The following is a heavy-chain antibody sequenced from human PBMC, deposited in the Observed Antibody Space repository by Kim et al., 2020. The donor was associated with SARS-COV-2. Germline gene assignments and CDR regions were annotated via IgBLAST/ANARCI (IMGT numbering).Heavy chain of an antibody. CDR2: IKQDGSEK. J-gene: IGHJ4*02. CDR1: GFTFSSYW. V-gene: IGHV3-7*03. Sequence: GGSLRLSCAASGFTFSSYWMSWVRQAPGKGLEWVANIKQDGSEKYYVDSVKGRFTISRDNAKNSLYLQMNSLRAEDTAVYYCASTRVFGVFDYWGQGTLVTVSS. D-gene: IGHD3-3*01. CDR3: ASTRVFGVFDY.